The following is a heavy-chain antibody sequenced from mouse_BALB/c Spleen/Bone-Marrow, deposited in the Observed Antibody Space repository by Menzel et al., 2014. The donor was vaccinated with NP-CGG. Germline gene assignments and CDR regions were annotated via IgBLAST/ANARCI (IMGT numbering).Heavy chain of an antibody. D-gene: IGHD2-4*01. V-gene: IGHV1-7*01. CDR1: GYTFTSYW. Sequence: VKLMESGAELAKPGASVKMSCKASGYTFTSYWMHWVKQRPGQGLEWIGYINPSTGYTEYNQKFKDKATLTADKSSSTAYMQLSSLTSEDSAVYYCARYPYYDYDGFAYWGPGTLVTVSA. J-gene: IGHJ3*01. CDR2: INPSTGYT. CDR3: ARYPYYDYDGFAY.